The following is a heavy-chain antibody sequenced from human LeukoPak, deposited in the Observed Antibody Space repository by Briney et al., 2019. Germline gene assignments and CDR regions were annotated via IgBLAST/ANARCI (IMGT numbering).Heavy chain of an antibody. CDR1: GFTVSSNY. Sequence: GGSLRLSCAASGFTVSSNYMSWVRQAPGKGLEWGSVIYSGGSTYYADSVKGRFTISRDNSKNTLYLQMNSLRAEDTAVYYCGRDFSSGWYFDYWRPGTLVTVSS. D-gene: IGHD6-19*01. CDR2: IYSGGST. CDR3: GRDFSSGWYFDY. V-gene: IGHV3-66*02. J-gene: IGHJ4*02.